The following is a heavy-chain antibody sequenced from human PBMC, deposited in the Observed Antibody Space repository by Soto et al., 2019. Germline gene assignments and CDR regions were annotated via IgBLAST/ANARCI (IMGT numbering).Heavy chain of an antibody. Sequence: SETLSLTCAVSGGSISGSNWLSWVRQPPGKGLEWIGEIYHSGSTNYHPSLKSRVTISVDKSKNQFSLKLTSLTAADTAVYYCARSITFDWLFFDNWGQGTLVTVSS. V-gene: IGHV4-4*02. CDR3: ARSITFDWLFFDN. CDR2: IYHSGST. J-gene: IGHJ4*02. D-gene: IGHD3-9*01. CDR1: GGSISGSNW.